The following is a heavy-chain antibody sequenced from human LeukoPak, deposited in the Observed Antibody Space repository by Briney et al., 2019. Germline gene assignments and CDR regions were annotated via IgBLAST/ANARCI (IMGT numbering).Heavy chain of an antibody. Sequence: PSETLSLTCTVSGGSISSSDYYWGWIRQPPGKGLEWIGSIYYGGSTYYNPSLKSRVTISVDTSMNQFSLKLSSVTAADTAVYYCARASRGWFDPWGQGTLVTVSS. CDR3: ARASRGWFDP. CDR1: GGSISSSDYY. V-gene: IGHV4-39*07. CDR2: IYYGGST. J-gene: IGHJ5*02.